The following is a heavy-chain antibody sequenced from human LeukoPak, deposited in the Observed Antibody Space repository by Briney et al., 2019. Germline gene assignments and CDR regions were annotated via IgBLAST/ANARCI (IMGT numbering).Heavy chain of an antibody. Sequence: GGSLRLSCAASGFTFSDYYMSWIRQAPGRGLEWVSIIYSGGTTHYADSVKGRFTISRDNAKNMLYLQMDSLRVGDTAIYYCARNTDYYGSGTYGYFDHWGRGTLVTVSS. CDR1: GFTFSDYY. J-gene: IGHJ2*01. D-gene: IGHD3-10*01. CDR2: IYSGGTT. CDR3: ARNTDYYGSGTYGYFDH. V-gene: IGHV3-53*01.